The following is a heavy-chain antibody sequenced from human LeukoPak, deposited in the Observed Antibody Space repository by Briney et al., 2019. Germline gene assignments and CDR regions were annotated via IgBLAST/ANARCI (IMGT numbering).Heavy chain of an antibody. D-gene: IGHD2-21*02. CDR3: ARRAYCGGDCYLDY. CDR1: GYSFSSYW. CDR2: IYPGDSDT. J-gene: IGHJ4*02. V-gene: IGHV5-51*01. Sequence: GESLKISCKGSGYSFSSYWIGWVRQMPGKGLELMGMIYPGDSDTRYSPSFQGQVTISADKSISTAYLQWSSLKASDTAMYYCARRAYCGGDCYLDYWGQGTLVTVSS.